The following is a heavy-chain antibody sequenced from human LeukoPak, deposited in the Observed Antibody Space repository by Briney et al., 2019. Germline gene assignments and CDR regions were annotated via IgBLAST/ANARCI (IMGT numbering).Heavy chain of an antibody. CDR3: ARRTVLLRYFDWYYFDY. CDR2: INPNSGGT. D-gene: IGHD3-9*01. V-gene: IGHV1-2*02. Sequence: ASVKVSCKASGYTFTGYYMHWVRQAPGQGLEWMGWINPNSGGTNYAQKFQGRVTMTRDTSISTAYMELSRLRSDDTAVYYCARRTVLLRYFDWYYFDYWGQGTLVTVSS. CDR1: GYTFTGYY. J-gene: IGHJ4*02.